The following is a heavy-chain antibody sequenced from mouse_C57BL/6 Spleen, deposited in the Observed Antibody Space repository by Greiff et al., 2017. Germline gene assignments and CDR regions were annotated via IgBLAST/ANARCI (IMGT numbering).Heavy chain of an antibody. D-gene: IGHD1-1*01. V-gene: IGHV1-80*01. J-gene: IGHJ1*03. CDR3: ASRRVTTVVDWYFDV. Sequence: VQLQESGAELVKPGASVKISCKASGYAFSSYWMNWVKQRPGKGLEWIGQIYPGDGDTNYNGKFKGKATLTADKSSSTAYMQLSSLTSEDSAVYFCASRRVTTVVDWYFDVWGTGTTGTVSA. CDR1: GYAFSSYW. CDR2: IYPGDGDT.